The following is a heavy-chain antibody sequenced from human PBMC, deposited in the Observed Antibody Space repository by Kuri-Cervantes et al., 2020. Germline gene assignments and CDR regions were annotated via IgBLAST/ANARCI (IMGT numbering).Heavy chain of an antibody. CDR3: ATALRDYIWGSYRPFDY. J-gene: IGHJ4*02. CDR1: GYTFTSYY. Sequence: ASVKVSCKASGYTFTSYYMHWVRQAPGQGLEWMGIINPSGGSTSYAQKFQGWVTMTRDTSISTAYMELSSLRSEDTAVYYCATALRDYIWGSYRPFDYWGQGTLVTVSS. CDR2: INPSGGST. V-gene: IGHV1-46*01. D-gene: IGHD3-16*02.